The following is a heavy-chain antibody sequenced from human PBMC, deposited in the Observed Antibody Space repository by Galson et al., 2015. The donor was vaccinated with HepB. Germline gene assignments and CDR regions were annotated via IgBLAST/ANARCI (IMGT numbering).Heavy chain of an antibody. V-gene: IGHV1-69*01. CDR1: GGTFSSYA. CDR2: IIPIFGTA. J-gene: IGHJ2*01. CDR3: AREWSSDYGGNSAWYFDL. Sequence: SCKASGGTFSSYAISWLRQAPGPGLEWMGGIIPIFGTANYAQKFQGRVTITADESTSTAYMELSSLRSEDTAVYYRAREWSSDYGGNSAWYFDLWGRGTLVTVSS. D-gene: IGHD4-23*01.